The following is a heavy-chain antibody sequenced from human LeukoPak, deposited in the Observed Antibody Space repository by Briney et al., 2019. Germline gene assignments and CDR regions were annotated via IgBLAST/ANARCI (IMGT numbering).Heavy chain of an antibody. J-gene: IGHJ4*02. CDR3: ARLRVYYSKHYFGY. D-gene: IGHD4-11*01. V-gene: IGHV4-59*08. CDR2: IYYSGST. CDR1: GGSISSYY. Sequence: SETLSLTCTVSGGSISSYYWSWIRQPPGKGLEWIGYIYYSGSTNYNPSLKSRVTISVDTSKNQFSLKLSSVTAADTAVYYCARLRVYYSKHYFGYWGQGTLVTVSS.